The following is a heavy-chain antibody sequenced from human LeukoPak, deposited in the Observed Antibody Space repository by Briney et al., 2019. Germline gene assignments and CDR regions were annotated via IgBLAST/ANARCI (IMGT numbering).Heavy chain of an antibody. D-gene: IGHD3-3*01. CDR1: GGSISSSSYY. Sequence: KPSETLSLTCTVSGGSISSSSYYWGWIRQPPGKGLYWIGGIFYSGSTYYNPSLKSRVTISVDTSKNQFSLRLNSVTAADMAVYYCASRYTIFGVATFDYWGQGTLVTVSS. CDR2: IFYSGST. J-gene: IGHJ4*02. CDR3: ASRYTIFGVATFDY. V-gene: IGHV4-39*01.